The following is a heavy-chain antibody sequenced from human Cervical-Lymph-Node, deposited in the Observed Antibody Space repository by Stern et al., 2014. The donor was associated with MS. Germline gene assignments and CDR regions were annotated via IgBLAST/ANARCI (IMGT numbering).Heavy chain of an antibody. V-gene: IGHV1-18*01. Sequence: QVQLGQSGGEVKKPGASVKVSCKASGYNTTSYGFTWVRQAPGQGLEWMGWISAYNGNTNYAQKFQGRVTMTTDTSTSTAYMEVRSLRYDDTAVYYCATFTSAAGTFNHWGQGTLVTVSS. CDR1: GYNTTSYG. CDR3: ATFTSAAGTFNH. CDR2: ISAYNGNT. D-gene: IGHD6-13*01. J-gene: IGHJ4*02.